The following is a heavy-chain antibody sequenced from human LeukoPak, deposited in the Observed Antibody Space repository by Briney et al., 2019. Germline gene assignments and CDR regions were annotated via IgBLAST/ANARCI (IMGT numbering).Heavy chain of an antibody. CDR3: ARTKLRLGELSFQQGSSSGALDA. CDR1: GCTFSSYA. V-gene: IGHV1-69*04. D-gene: IGHD3-16*02. Sequence: SAVKVSCKGSGCTFSSYAISWVGQAAGQGLEWMGRIIPFFGIANYAQKFKRRVTITAPKPTSTAYMEPSRRRSQDTAVSYCARTKLRLGELSFQQGSSSGALDASGPGTTVTASP. CDR2: IIPFFGIA. J-gene: IGHJ6*01.